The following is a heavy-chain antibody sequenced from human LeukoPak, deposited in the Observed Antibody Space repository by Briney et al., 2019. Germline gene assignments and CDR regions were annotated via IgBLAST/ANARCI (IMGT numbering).Heavy chain of an antibody. V-gene: IGHV4-59*02. CDR3: AKFGADYEMAV. J-gene: IGHJ6*02. CDR2: IYYTGKA. D-gene: IGHD3-16*01. Sequence: SETLSLTCSVFGGSVSGYYWTWIRQPPGKGLEWIGQIYYTGKADYNPSLKSRITISVDTSKNQISLRMSSVTAADTGVYYRAKFGADYEMAVWGQGTTVTVSS. CDR1: GGSVSGYY.